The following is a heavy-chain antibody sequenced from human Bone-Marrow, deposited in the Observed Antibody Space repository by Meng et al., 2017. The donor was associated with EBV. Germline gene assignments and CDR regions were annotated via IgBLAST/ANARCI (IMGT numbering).Heavy chain of an antibody. CDR1: GFTFSSYA. V-gene: IGHV3-30-3*01. CDR2: ISYDGSNK. D-gene: IGHD5-24*01. CDR3: ARGLMRSPPDY. J-gene: IGHJ4*02. Sequence: QVLLVESGGGVVQPGRSLRLSCAASGFTFSSYAMHWVRQAPGKGLEWVAVISYDGSNKYYADSVKGRFTISRDNSKNTLYLQMNSLRAEDTAVYYCARGLMRSPPDYWGQGTLVTVSS.